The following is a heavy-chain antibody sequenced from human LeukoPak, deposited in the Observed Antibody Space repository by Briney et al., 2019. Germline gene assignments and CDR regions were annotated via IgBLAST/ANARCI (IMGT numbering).Heavy chain of an antibody. D-gene: IGHD3-9*01. CDR1: GFTVTSNY. CDR2: VYSGGTT. CDR3: ASVGYDILTGYPSWFDP. J-gene: IGHJ5*02. Sequence: PGGSLRISCAVSGFTVTSNYMSWVRQAPGKGLEWVSVVYSGGTTYYADSVKGRFAISRDSSKSTLYLQMNSLRAEDTAVYYCASVGYDILTGYPSWFDPWGQGTLVTVSS. V-gene: IGHV3-53*01.